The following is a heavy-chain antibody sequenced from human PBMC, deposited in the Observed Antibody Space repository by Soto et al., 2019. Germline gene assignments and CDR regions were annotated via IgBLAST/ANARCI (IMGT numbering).Heavy chain of an antibody. Sequence: QVQLVQSGAEVKKPRASVKVSFKSSGYNFTSDDINWVRKATGQGIEWMGWMNPNSGNTGYAQKFQGRVTMTRNTSISTAYMELSSLRSVDTAVYYCARSVEWLASFDYWGQGTLVTVSS. V-gene: IGHV1-8*01. CDR2: MNPNSGNT. J-gene: IGHJ4*02. CDR3: ARSVEWLASFDY. D-gene: IGHD6-19*01. CDR1: GYNFTSDD.